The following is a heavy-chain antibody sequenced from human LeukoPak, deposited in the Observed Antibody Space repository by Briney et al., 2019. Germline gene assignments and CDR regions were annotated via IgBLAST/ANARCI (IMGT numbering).Heavy chain of an antibody. J-gene: IGHJ4*02. D-gene: IGHD1-1*01. CDR2: INPNNGGT. V-gene: IGHV1-2*02. Sequence: ASVKVSCKAFGYTITGYYIHWVRQAPGQGLEWMGWINPNNGGTNSAQKFQGRVTMTRDTSIGTAYMELTRLTYDDTAVYYCGRDRHWNQGNFDYWGQGTLVTVSS. CDR3: GRDRHWNQGNFDY. CDR1: GYTITGYY.